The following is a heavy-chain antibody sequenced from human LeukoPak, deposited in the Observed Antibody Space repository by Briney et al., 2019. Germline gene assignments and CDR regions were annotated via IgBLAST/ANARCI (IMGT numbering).Heavy chain of an antibody. D-gene: IGHD5-18*01. CDR3: ARRRGYSSVDY. Sequence: SGTLSLTCEVSGGSISSSNWWSWVRQPPGKGLEWIGSIYYSGSTYYNPSLKSRVTISVDTSKNQFSLKLSSVTAADTAVYYCARRRGYSSVDYWGQGTLVTVSS. V-gene: IGHV4-4*02. CDR1: GGSISSSNW. J-gene: IGHJ4*02. CDR2: IYYSGST.